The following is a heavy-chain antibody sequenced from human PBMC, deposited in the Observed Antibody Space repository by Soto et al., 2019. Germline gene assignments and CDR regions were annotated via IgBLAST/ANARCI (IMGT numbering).Heavy chain of an antibody. CDR3: ARDARRSDTSGSYVDY. Sequence: QVQLVESGGGLVKPGGSLRLSCAASGFTVSDYNMGWIRQAPGKGLEWISYISGSGETKYYADSVKGRFTISRDNAKNSLFLQINSLRADDTAVYFCARDARRSDTSGSYVDYWGQGTQVTVSS. CDR2: ISGSGETK. D-gene: IGHD2-2*01. J-gene: IGHJ4*02. V-gene: IGHV3-11*01. CDR1: GFTVSDYN.